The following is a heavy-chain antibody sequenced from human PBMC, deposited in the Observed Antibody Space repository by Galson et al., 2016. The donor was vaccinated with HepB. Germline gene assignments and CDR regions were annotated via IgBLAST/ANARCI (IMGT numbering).Heavy chain of an antibody. CDR2: ISSSSSYI. Sequence: SLRLSCAASGFTFSSYTMNWVRQAPGKGLEWVSSISSSSSYIYYADSVKGRFTISRDNAKNSLYLQMNSLRGEDTAVYYCARSYYDSSGYYPFDYWGQGTLVTVSS. CDR3: ARSYYDSSGYYPFDY. J-gene: IGHJ4*02. CDR1: GFTFSSYT. D-gene: IGHD3-22*01. V-gene: IGHV3-21*01.